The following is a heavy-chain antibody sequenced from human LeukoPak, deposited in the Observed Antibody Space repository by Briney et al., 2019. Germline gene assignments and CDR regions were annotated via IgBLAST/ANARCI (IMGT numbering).Heavy chain of an antibody. D-gene: IGHD1-26*01. V-gene: IGHV3-48*02. CDR2: ITASGTAM. J-gene: IGHJ4*02. CDR1: GFTFSNAW. Sequence: GGSLRLSCAASGFTFSNAWMSWVRQAPGKGLEWVSHITASGTAMFYADSVKGRFTISRDNAKNSLYLQMNSLRDEDTAVYYCASSGSYRFDYWGQGTLVTVSS. CDR3: ASSGSYRFDY.